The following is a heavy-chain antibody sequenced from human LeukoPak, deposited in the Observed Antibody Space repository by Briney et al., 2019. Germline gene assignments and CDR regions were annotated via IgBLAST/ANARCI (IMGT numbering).Heavy chain of an antibody. CDR3: ARALFNTDSSGLDY. CDR1: GDSFSGYY. CDR2: IYYSGST. D-gene: IGHD3-22*01. V-gene: IGHV4-38-2*01. J-gene: IGHJ4*02. Sequence: PSETLSLTCAVYGDSFSGYYWSWIRQPPGKGLEWIGSIYYSGSTYYNPSLKSRVTISVDTSKNQFSLKLSSVTAADTAVYYCARALFNTDSSGLDYWGQGTLVTVSS.